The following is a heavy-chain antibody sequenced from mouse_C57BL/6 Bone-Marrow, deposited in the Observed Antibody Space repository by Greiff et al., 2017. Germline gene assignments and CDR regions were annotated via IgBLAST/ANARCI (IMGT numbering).Heavy chain of an antibody. D-gene: IGHD1-1*01. V-gene: IGHV1-18*01. Sequence: EVQLQESGPELVKPGASVKIPCKASGYTFTDYNMDWVKQSHGKSLEWIGDINPNNGGTIYNQKFKGQATLTVDKSSSTAYMELRSLPSEDTAVYYCARSLFITSSLGFDVWGTGTTVTVSS. CDR1: GYTFTDYN. CDR3: ARSLFITSSLGFDV. J-gene: IGHJ1*03. CDR2: INPNNGGT.